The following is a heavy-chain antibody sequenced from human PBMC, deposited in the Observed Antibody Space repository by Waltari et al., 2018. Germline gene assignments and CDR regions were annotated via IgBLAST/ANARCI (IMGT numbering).Heavy chain of an antibody. V-gene: IGHV3-48*03. J-gene: IGHJ4*02. CDR1: GFSLSYYG. CDR2: ISSSGPTI. CDR3: ARVWGVTTSDF. Sequence: EVQLVESGGGWVQPGGSLRLSCAASGFSLSYYGMNWVRQAPGKGLEWLSFISSSGPTIHYADSVKGRFTVSRDNTKNSLSLQMNSLRAEDTAVYYCARVWGVTTSDFWGQGTLVTVSS. D-gene: IGHD4-17*01.